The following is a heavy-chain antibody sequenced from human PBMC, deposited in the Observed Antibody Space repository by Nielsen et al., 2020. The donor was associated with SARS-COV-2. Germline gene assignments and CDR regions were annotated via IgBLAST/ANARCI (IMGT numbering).Heavy chain of an antibody. Sequence: ASVKVSCKVSGYTLTELSMHWVRQAPGKGLEWMGGFDPEDGETIYAQKFQGRVTMTEDTSTDTAYMELSGLRAEDTAVYYCARDRRYFDWLSPAYYYYGMDVWGQGTTVTVSS. J-gene: IGHJ6*02. CDR1: GYTLTELS. V-gene: IGHV1-24*01. CDR3: ARDRRYFDWLSPAYYYYGMDV. CDR2: FDPEDGET. D-gene: IGHD3-9*01.